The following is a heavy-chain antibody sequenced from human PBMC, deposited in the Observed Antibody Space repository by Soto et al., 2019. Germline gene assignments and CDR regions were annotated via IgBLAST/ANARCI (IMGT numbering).Heavy chain of an antibody. Sequence: SETLSLTCTVSGGTISSYYWSWIRQPPGKGLEWIGYIYNSGSTNYNPSLKSRVTISADTSKNQFSLKLSSVTAADTAVYYCARHLYIVATFDYWGQGTQVTVSS. J-gene: IGHJ4*02. CDR3: ARHLYIVATFDY. CDR1: GGTISSYY. CDR2: IYNSGST. V-gene: IGHV4-59*08. D-gene: IGHD5-12*01.